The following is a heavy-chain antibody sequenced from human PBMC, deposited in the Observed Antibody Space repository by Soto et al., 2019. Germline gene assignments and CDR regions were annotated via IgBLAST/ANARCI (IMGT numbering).Heavy chain of an antibody. D-gene: IGHD2-15*01. CDR1: GFTFSNVW. CDR3: TAGYCSGGSCYSVVY. J-gene: IGHJ4*02. Sequence: EVQLVESGGGLVKPGGSLSLSCAASGFTFSNVWMSWVRQAPGKGLEWVGRIKRRADGGTTDYVTPVRGRFTVSRDDSKNTLYLKMNSLKTEDTAVYYCTAGYCSGGSCYSVVYWGQGTLVTVSS. V-gene: IGHV3-15*01. CDR2: IKRRADGGTT.